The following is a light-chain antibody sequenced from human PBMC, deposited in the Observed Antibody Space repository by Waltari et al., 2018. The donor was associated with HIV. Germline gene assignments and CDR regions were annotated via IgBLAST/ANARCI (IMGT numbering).Light chain of an antibody. J-gene: IGLJ2*01. CDR1: SEHINYA. CDR3: QTWTTGIVL. CDR2: VNSDGSH. V-gene: IGLV4-69*01. Sequence: QLVLTQSPSASASLRASVKLTCTLSSEHINYAIAWHQHRPEKGPRYLMRVNSDGSHIKGDWIPVRFSGSSSGADRYLIISSLQSEDESDYYCQTWTTGIVLFGGGTKLTVL.